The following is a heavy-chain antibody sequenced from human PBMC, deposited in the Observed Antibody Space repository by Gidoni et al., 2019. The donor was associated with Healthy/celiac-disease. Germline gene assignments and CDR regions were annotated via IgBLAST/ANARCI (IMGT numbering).Heavy chain of an antibody. V-gene: IGHV3-74*01. Sequence: VQLVESGGGLVQPGGSLRLSCAASGFTFSSYWMHWVRQAPGKGLVWVSRMNSDGSSTSYADSVKGRVTISRDNAKNTLYLQMNSLRAEDTAVYYCARLDQGATGAFDIWGQGTMVTVSS. CDR1: GFTFSSYW. CDR3: ARLDQGATGAFDI. CDR2: MNSDGSST. J-gene: IGHJ3*02. D-gene: IGHD1-26*01.